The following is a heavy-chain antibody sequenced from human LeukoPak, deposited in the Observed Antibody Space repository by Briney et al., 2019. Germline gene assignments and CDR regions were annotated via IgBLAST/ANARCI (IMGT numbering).Heavy chain of an antibody. CDR2: IRGSATNT. CDR3: ARYCTSTSCYGQNSYYGLDV. D-gene: IGHD2-2*01. J-gene: IGHJ6*02. V-gene: IGHV3-23*01. Sequence: GGSLRLSCAASGFTFSTYAMSWVRQAPGKGLEWVAAIRGSATNTYYAASVKGRFTISRDNSKNTLYLEMDTLRVEDTAKYYCARYCTSTSCYGQNSYYGLDVWGQGTTVTVSS. CDR1: GFTFSTYA.